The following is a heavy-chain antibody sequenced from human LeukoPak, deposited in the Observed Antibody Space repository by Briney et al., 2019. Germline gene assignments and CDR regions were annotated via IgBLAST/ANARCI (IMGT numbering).Heavy chain of an antibody. CDR2: IYYSGST. Sequence: SETLSLTCTVSGGSISSYYWSWIRQPPGKGLEWIGYIYYSGSTNYNPSLKSRVTISVDTSKNQFSLKLSSVTAADTAVYYCARNYIDYYYYMDVWGKGTTVTVSS. CDR1: GGSISSYY. J-gene: IGHJ6*03. V-gene: IGHV4-59*01. D-gene: IGHD1-7*01. CDR3: ARNYIDYYYYMDV.